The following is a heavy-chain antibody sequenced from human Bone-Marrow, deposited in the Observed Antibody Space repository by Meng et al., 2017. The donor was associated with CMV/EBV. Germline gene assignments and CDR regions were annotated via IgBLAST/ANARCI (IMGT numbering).Heavy chain of an antibody. CDR3: ARNRLLWFGELFGGYNWFDP. J-gene: IGHJ5*02. CDR2: SHHSGSS. Sequence: FSCCCCSVVRPPPGKALGRIVESHHSGSSNYNASLKRRDTISVDTSKNQFSLKLSSVTAAVTAVYYCARNRLLWFGELFGGYNWFDPWGQGTLVTVSS. CDR1: FSCCC. V-gene: IGHV4-34*01. D-gene: IGHD3-10*01.